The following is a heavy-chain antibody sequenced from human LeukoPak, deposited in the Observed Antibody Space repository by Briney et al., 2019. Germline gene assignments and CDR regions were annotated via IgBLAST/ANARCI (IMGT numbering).Heavy chain of an antibody. V-gene: IGHV4-59*01. CDR1: GGSLSSYY. J-gene: IGHJ3*02. CDR2: IYYSGST. Sequence: SGTLSLTCTVSGGSLSSYYWSWIRQPPGKGLEWIGYIYYSGSTNYNPSLKSRVTISVDTSKNQFSLKLSSVTAADTAVYYCARAVGYCNGGSCYTYAFDIWGQGTMVTVSS. CDR3: ARAVGYCNGGSCYTYAFDI. D-gene: IGHD2-15*01.